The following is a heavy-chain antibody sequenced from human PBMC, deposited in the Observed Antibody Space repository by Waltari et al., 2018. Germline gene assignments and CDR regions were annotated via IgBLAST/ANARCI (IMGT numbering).Heavy chain of an antibody. V-gene: IGHV3-53*02. CDR2: SYSGGST. J-gene: IGHJ3*02. D-gene: IGHD7-27*01. CDR1: GFTVSSNY. Sequence: EVQLVETGGGLIQPGGSLRLSCAASGFTVSSNYMSWVRQAPGKGLEWGSVSYSGGSTYYADSVKGRFTISRDNSKNTLYLQMNSLRAEDTAVYYCARDAPRPLGSDAFDIWGQGTMVTVSS. CDR3: ARDAPRPLGSDAFDI.